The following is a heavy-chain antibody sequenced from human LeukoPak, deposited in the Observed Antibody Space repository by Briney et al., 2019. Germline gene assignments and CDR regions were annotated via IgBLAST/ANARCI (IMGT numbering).Heavy chain of an antibody. J-gene: IGHJ5*02. CDR3: TGFLSPYPGGGYGNCLDP. D-gene: IGHD3-22*01. CDR2: KSKSDGGTT. CDR1: GFTFSETW. V-gene: IGHV3-15*01. Sequence: GGSLRLSCAASGFTFSETWMAWVRQVPGKGLEWLGRKSKSDGGTTDYAAPVRGRFFISREDSKDTLYLQMNSLKTEDIGIYFCTGFLSPYPGGGYGNCLDPWGQGTRVTVSS.